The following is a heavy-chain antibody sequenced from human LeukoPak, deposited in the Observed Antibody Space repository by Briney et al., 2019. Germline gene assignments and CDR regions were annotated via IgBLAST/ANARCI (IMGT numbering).Heavy chain of an antibody. CDR1: GFNFSAHL. Sequence: GGSLRLSCTGSGFNFSAHLMTWVRQVPGKGPEWISSVSGAGTDTYYADSVKGRFIVSRDDSKSTIYLLLNGLRVEDTATYFCARDQWFDGFDLWGQGPLATVSS. J-gene: IGHJ4*02. CDR3: ARDQWFDGFDL. V-gene: IGHV3-23*01. CDR2: VSGAGTDT. D-gene: IGHD3-22*01.